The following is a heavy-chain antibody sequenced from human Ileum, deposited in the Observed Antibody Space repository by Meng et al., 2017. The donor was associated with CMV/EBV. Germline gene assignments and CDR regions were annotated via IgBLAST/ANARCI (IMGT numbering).Heavy chain of an antibody. CDR1: GFTFSNSA. V-gene: IGHV3-30-3*01. J-gene: IGHJ5*02. CDR3: ARSIAAAAMRWFDP. CDR2: ISDDGSRI. D-gene: IGHD6-13*01. Sequence: GGSLRLSCAVSGFTFSNSAMHWVRQAPGKGLEWVSMISDDGSRIYHANSVKGRFTISRDNSKNTLYLQMNSLRAEDTAVYYCARSIAAAAMRWFDPWGQGTLVTVSS.